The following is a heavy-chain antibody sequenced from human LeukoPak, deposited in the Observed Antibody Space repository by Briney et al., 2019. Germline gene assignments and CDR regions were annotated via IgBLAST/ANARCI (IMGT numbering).Heavy chain of an antibody. V-gene: IGHV3-53*01. J-gene: IGHJ4*02. CDR2: IYRDGTT. D-gene: IGHD6-13*01. Sequence: GGSLRLPCAASGFTVSDDYMTWVRQAPGKGLEWVSLIYRDGTTYYADSVKGRFTISRDNSKNTLYLQMNNVRAEDTAVYYCARDGVEQQLVHYFDYWGQGTLATVSS. CDR1: GFTVSDDY. CDR3: ARDGVEQQLVHYFDY.